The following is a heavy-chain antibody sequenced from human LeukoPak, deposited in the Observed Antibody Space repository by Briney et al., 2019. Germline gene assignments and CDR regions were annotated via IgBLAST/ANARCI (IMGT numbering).Heavy chain of an antibody. D-gene: IGHD6-19*01. CDR3: ARGASVVAGNDNAFDI. CDR1: GLTISSYS. CDR2: ISTSNNYI. Sequence: GGSLRLSCAASGLTISSYSMNWVRQAPGKGLEWVSSISTSNNYIYYADSVKGRFTISRDNAKKSLYLQMNSLRADDTAVYYCARGASVVAGNDNAFDIWGQGTMVTVSS. V-gene: IGHV3-21*04. J-gene: IGHJ3*02.